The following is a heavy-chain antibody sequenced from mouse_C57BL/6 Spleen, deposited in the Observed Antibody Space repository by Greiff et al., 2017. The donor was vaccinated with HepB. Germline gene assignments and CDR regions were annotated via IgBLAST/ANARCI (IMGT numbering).Heavy chain of an antibody. V-gene: IGHV1-55*01. D-gene: IGHD2-2*01. CDR3: ARLMIYYGYERDAMDY. CDR1: GYTFTSYW. CDR2: IYPGSGST. Sequence: VQLQQPGAELVKPGASVKMSCKASGYTFTSYWITWVKQRPGQGLEWIGDIYPGSGSTNYNEKFKSKATLTVDTSSSTAYMQLSSLTSEDSAVYYCARLMIYYGYERDAMDYWGQGTSVTVSS. J-gene: IGHJ4*01.